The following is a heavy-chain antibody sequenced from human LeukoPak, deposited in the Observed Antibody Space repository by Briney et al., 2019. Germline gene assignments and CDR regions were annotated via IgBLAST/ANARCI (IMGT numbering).Heavy chain of an antibody. Sequence: GASVKVSCKASGYTFTSYAMHWVRQAPGQRLEWMGWINAGNGNTKYSQKFQGRVTITRDTSASTAYMELSSLRSEDTAVYYCARDGYYDILTGDAFDIWGQGTMVTVSS. V-gene: IGHV1-3*01. D-gene: IGHD3-9*01. CDR2: INAGNGNT. CDR3: ARDGYYDILTGDAFDI. J-gene: IGHJ3*02. CDR1: GYTFTSYA.